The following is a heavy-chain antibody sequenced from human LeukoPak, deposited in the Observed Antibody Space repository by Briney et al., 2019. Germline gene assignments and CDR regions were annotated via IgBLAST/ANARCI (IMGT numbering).Heavy chain of an antibody. CDR3: AKDIRSYGDYSGY. V-gene: IGHV3-23*01. Sequence: GGSLRLSCAASGFTFSSYAMSWVRQAPGKGLEWVSAISGSGGSTYYADFVKGRFTISRDNSKNTLYLQMNSLRAEDTAVYYCAKDIRSYGDYSGYWGQGTLVTVSS. D-gene: IGHD4-17*01. J-gene: IGHJ4*02. CDR2: ISGSGGST. CDR1: GFTFSSYA.